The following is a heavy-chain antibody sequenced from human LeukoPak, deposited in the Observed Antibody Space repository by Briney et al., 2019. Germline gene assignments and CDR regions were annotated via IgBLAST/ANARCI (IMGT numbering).Heavy chain of an antibody. CDR1: GFSFSSFG. Sequence: GGSLRLSCAASGFSFSSFGMHWVRQAPGKGLEWVAVISYDGSNKYYADSVKGRFTISRGNSKNTLYLQMNSLRAEDTAVYYCTTDSSGWRDYWGQGTLVTVSS. CDR3: TTDSSGWRDY. D-gene: IGHD6-19*01. J-gene: IGHJ4*02. V-gene: IGHV3-30*03. CDR2: ISYDGSNK.